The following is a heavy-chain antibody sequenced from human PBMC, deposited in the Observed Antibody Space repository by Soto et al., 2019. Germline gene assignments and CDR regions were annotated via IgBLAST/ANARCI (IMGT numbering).Heavy chain of an antibody. Sequence: SETLSLTCAVYGGSFSGYYWSWIRQPPGKGLEWIGEINHSGSTYYNPSLKSRSTISVDTSKNHISLTLTSVTAADTAIYYCARVGTGNYNWFDPWGQGTLVTVS. V-gene: IGHV4-34*01. CDR3: ARVGTGNYNWFDP. D-gene: IGHD2-8*02. CDR1: GGSFSGYY. J-gene: IGHJ5*02. CDR2: INHSGST.